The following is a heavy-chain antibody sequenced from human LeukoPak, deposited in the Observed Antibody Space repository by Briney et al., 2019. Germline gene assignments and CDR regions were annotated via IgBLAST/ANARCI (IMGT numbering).Heavy chain of an antibody. CDR3: ARDFRGSGRPHLPRY. J-gene: IGHJ4*02. Sequence: ASVKVSCKASGYTFTGYYMHWVRQAPGQGLEWMGWINPNSGGTNYAQKFQGRVTMTRDTSISTPYMELSRLRSDDTAVYYCARDFRGSGRPHLPRYWGQGTLVTVSS. CDR1: GYTFTGYY. CDR2: INPNSGGT. V-gene: IGHV1-2*02. D-gene: IGHD3-10*01.